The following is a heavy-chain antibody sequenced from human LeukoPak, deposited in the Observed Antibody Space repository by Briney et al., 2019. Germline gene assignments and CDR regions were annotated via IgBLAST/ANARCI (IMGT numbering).Heavy chain of an antibody. V-gene: IGHV3-53*01. J-gene: IGHJ5*02. CDR2: IYSGGST. CDR1: GFTVSSNY. CDR3: AREAYYDSMGFDP. D-gene: IGHD3-22*01. Sequence: PGGSLRLSCAASGFTVSSNYMSWVRQAPGKGLEWVSVIYSGGSTYYADSVKGRFTISRDNSKNTLYLQMNSLRAEDTAVYYCAREAYYDSMGFDPWGQGTLVTVSS.